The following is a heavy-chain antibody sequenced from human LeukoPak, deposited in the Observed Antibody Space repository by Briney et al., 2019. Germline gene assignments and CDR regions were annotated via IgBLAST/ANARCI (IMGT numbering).Heavy chain of an antibody. Sequence: PSETLSLTCTVSGGSISSSSYYWGWIRQPPGKGPEWIGSIYYSGSTYYNPSLKSRVTISVDTSKNQFSLRLSSVTAADTAVYYCTRDHFGAAAGTATPMYYYYYGMDVWGQGTTVTVSS. CDR3: TRDHFGAAAGTATPMYYYYYGMDV. D-gene: IGHD6-13*01. V-gene: IGHV4-39*07. J-gene: IGHJ6*02. CDR2: IYYSGST. CDR1: GGSISSSSYY.